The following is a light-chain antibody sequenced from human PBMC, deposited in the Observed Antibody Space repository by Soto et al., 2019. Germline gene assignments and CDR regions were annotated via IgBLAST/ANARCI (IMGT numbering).Light chain of an antibody. CDR1: QSVSSN. CDR2: GAS. Sequence: EIRMKQSVASVSVSPGERATLSCRASQSVSSNLAWYQQKPGQAPRLLIYGASTRATGIPARFSGSGSGTEFTLTISSLQSEDFAVYYSQQYNNWPRTFGQGTKVDI. CDR3: QQYNNWPRT. J-gene: IGKJ1*01. V-gene: IGKV3-15*01.